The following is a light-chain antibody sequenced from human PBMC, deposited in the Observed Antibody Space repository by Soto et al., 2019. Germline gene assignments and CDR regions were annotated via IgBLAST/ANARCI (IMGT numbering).Light chain of an antibody. CDR3: QQYGNSPRT. Sequence: EIVLMQSPGTLSLSPGERATLSCRASQSVSSSYLAWYQQKPGQAPRLLFYSASSRVTGIPDRFSASGSGTDFTLTISRLEPEDFAVYICQQYGNSPRTFGEGTKVDIK. V-gene: IGKV3-20*01. J-gene: IGKJ4*01. CDR1: QSVSSSY. CDR2: SAS.